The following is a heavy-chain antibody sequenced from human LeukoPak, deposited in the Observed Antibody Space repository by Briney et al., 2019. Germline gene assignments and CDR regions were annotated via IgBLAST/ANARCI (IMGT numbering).Heavy chain of an antibody. V-gene: IGHV3-64*04. CDR2: ISSNGGST. D-gene: IGHD7-27*01. CDR3: AREILTGYAFDI. Sequence: GGSLRLSCSASGFTFSSCAMHWVRQAPGKGLEYVSGISSNGGSTYYADSVKGRFTISRDNSRNTLYLQMNSLRAEDTALYYCAREILTGYAFDIWGQGTMVTVSS. J-gene: IGHJ3*02. CDR1: GFTFSSCA.